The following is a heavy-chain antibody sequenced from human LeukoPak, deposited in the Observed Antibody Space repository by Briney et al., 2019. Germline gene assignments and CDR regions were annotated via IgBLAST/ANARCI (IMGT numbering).Heavy chain of an antibody. D-gene: IGHD5-12*01. V-gene: IGHV1-2*02. CDR1: GYTFTGYY. CDR3: ARGRNIVARGRAFIDY. CDR2: INPNSGGT. Sequence: GASVKVSCKASGYTFTGYYLHWVRQAPGQGLEWMGWINPNSGGTNYAQKFQGRVTMTRDTSISTAYMELSRLRSDDTAVYYCARGRNIVARGRAFIDYWGQGTLVTVSS. J-gene: IGHJ4*02.